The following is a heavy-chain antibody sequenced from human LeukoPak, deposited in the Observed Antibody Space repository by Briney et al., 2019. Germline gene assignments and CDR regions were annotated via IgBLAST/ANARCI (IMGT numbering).Heavy chain of an antibody. D-gene: IGHD3-22*01. CDR2: ISGSGGST. J-gene: IGHJ4*02. CDR1: GFTFSSYA. CDR3: AKDVGYDSSVYYRRYFDY. Sequence: PGGSLRLSCAASGFTFSSYAMSWVRQAPGKGLEWVSAISGSGGSTYYADSVKGRFTISRDNSKNTLYLQMNSLRAEDTAVYYCAKDVGYDSSVYYRRYFDYWGQGTLVTVSS. V-gene: IGHV3-23*01.